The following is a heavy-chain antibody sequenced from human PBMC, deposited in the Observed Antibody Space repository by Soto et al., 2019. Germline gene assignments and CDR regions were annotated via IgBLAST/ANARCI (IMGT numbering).Heavy chain of an antibody. CDR2: TYYRSKWYN. V-gene: IGHV6-1*01. D-gene: IGHD2-15*01. CDR1: GDSVSSNSAA. CDR3: ARSTRGGNWDLYYYYGMDV. J-gene: IGHJ6*02. Sequence: PSQTLSLTCAISGDSVSSNSAAWNWIRQSPSRGLEWLGRTYYRSKWYNDYAVSVKSRITINPDTSKNQFSLQLNSVTPEDTAVYYCARSTRGGNWDLYYYYGMDVWGQGTTVTVSS.